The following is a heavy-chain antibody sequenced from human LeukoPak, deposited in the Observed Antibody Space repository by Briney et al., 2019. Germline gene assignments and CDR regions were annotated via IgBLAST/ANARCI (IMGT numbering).Heavy chain of an antibody. J-gene: IGHJ3*02. Sequence: ASVKVSCKASDYTFTSHGINWVRQAPGQGLEWMGWISAYNGNTKYAQKFQGRVTMTTDDSTRTAYMELSSLRSEDTAVYYCTRELQIRNRPPGGDAFDIWGQGTLVTVSS. V-gene: IGHV1-18*01. CDR3: TRELQIRNRPPGGDAFDI. CDR2: ISAYNGNT. D-gene: IGHD1-14*01. CDR1: DYTFTSHG.